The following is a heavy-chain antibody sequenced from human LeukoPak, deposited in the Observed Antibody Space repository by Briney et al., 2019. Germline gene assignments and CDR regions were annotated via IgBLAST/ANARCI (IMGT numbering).Heavy chain of an antibody. D-gene: IGHD3-22*01. CDR1: GGSISTPNW. CDR3: ARRDYYDVTGYFDY. J-gene: IGHJ4*02. CDR2: IHHYGGT. Sequence: PSETLSLTCTVSGGSISTPNWWSWVRQSPGRGLQWIGEIHHYGGTNYNPSLQSRVTISVDKSKRQFSLKLTSVTAADTAVYYCARRDYYDVTGYFDYWGQGSLVTVSS. V-gene: IGHV4-4*02.